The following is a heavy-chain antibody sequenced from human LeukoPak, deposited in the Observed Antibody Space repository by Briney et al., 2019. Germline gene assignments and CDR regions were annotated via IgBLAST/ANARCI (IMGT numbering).Heavy chain of an antibody. V-gene: IGHV4-39*01. CDR2: IYYSGST. J-gene: IGHJ5*02. CDR1: GGSISSSSYY. CDR3: ARHLQTHCSSTSCYGNWFDP. Sequence: SETLSLTCTVSGGSISSSSYYWGWIPQPPGKGLEWIGSIYYSGSTYYNPSLKSRVTISVDTSKNQFSLKLSSVTAADTAVYYCARHLQTHCSSTSCYGNWFDPWGQGTLVTVSS. D-gene: IGHD2-2*01.